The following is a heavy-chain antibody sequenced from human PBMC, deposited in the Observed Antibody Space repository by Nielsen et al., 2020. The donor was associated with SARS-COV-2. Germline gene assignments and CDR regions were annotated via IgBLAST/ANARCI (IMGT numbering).Heavy chain of an antibody. D-gene: IGHD3-22*01. J-gene: IGHJ4*02. V-gene: IGHV3-23*01. CDR3: AKAQYYYDSSGLALDY. CDR1: GFTFSDYY. Sequence: GGSLRLSCAASGFTFSDYYMSWVRQAPGKGLEWVSAISGSGGSTYYADSVKGRFTISRDNSKNTLYLQMNSLRAEDTAVYYCAKAQYYYDSSGLALDYWGQGTLVTVSS. CDR2: ISGSGGST.